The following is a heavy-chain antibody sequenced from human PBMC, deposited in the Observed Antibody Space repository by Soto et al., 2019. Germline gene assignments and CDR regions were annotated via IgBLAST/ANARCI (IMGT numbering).Heavy chain of an antibody. Sequence: EVQLVESGGGLVKPGGSLRLSCAASGFTFSSYSMNWVRQAPGKGLEWVSSISSSTGYIDYADSVKGRFTISRDNAKNSLYLQMNSLRAEDTAVYYCAIMRGSYDFDYWGLGTLVTVSS. CDR1: GFTFSSYS. CDR3: AIMRGSYDFDY. D-gene: IGHD1-26*01. CDR2: ISSSTGYI. J-gene: IGHJ4*02. V-gene: IGHV3-21*01.